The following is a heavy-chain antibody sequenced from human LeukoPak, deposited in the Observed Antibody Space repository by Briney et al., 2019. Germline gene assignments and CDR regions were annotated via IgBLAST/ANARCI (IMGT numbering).Heavy chain of an antibody. D-gene: IGHD2-2*02. V-gene: IGHV4-39*07. J-gene: IGHJ5*02. CDR1: GGSISSSSYY. CDR2: IYYSGST. Sequence: SETLSLTCTVSGGSISSSSYYWGWIRQPPGKGLEWIGTIYYSGSTYYNPSLKGRVTISVDKSKNQFSLKVNSMTAADTAVYYCARIRAGCSSNSCYIDPWGQGTLVTVSS. CDR3: ARIRAGCSSNSCYIDP.